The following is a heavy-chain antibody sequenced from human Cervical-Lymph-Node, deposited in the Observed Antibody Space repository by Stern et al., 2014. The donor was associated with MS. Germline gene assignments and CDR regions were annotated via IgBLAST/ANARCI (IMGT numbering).Heavy chain of an antibody. CDR1: GGSISSGGYY. Sequence: QVQLQESGPGLVKPSQTLSLTCTVSGGSISSGGYYWSWIRQHPGKGLEWIGYIYYSGSTYYNPSLKSRVTISVDTSKNQFSLKLSSVTAADTAVYYCARVSYDFWSGYYTVDVWGQGTTVTVSS. CDR2: IYYSGST. D-gene: IGHD3-3*01. J-gene: IGHJ6*02. CDR3: ARVSYDFWSGYYTVDV. V-gene: IGHV4-31*03.